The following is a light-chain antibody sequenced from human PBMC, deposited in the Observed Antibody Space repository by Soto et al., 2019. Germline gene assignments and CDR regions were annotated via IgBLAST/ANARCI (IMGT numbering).Light chain of an antibody. V-gene: IGLV4-69*01. CDR3: QTWGTGIVV. J-gene: IGLJ2*01. Sequence: QLVLPQSPSASASLGASVKLTCTLSSGHSSYGIAWHQQQPEKGPRYLMKVNRDGSHNKGDGIPDRFSGSSSGAERYLTISSLQSEDEADYYCQTWGTGIVVFGGGTKLTVL. CDR2: VNRDGSH. CDR1: SGHSSYG.